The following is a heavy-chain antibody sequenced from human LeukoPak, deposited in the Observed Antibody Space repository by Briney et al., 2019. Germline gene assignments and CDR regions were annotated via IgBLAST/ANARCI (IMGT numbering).Heavy chain of an antibody. J-gene: IGHJ4*02. V-gene: IGHV3-23*01. Sequence: GGSLRLSCAASGFTVSSNYMSWVRQAPGKGLEWVSSLNSNGGATYYSDSVKGRFTSSRDNSKNTLYLQMHSLRAEDTAVYYCAKATYSGSFPYFDYWGQGTLVTVSS. CDR1: GFTVSSNY. D-gene: IGHD1-26*01. CDR2: LNSNGGAT. CDR3: AKATYSGSFPYFDY.